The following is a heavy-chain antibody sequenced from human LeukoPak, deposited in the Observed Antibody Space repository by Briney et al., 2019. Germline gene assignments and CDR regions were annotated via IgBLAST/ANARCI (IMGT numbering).Heavy chain of an antibody. Sequence: GASVKVSCKASGYTFTGYYMHWVRQAPGQGLEWMGWINPNSGGTNYAQKFQGRVTMTRDTSISTAYMELSRLRSDDTAVYYCASCLLWFGELQYYYYYMDVWGKGTTVTVSS. CDR3: ASCLLWFGELQYYYYYMDV. D-gene: IGHD3-10*01. V-gene: IGHV1-2*02. CDR1: GYTFTGYY. CDR2: INPNSGGT. J-gene: IGHJ6*03.